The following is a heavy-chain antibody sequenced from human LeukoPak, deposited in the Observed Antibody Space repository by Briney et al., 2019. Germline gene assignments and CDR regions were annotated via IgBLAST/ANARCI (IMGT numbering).Heavy chain of an antibody. CDR2: IYYSGST. J-gene: IGHJ2*01. CDR1: GGSISSYY. Sequence: SETLSLTCTVSGGSISSYYWSWIRQPPGKGLEWIGYIYYSGSTNYNPSLKSRVTMSEDTSKKQFSLKLSSVTAADTPVYYCARVSSSWYQDWYFDLWGRGTLVTVSS. D-gene: IGHD6-13*01. CDR3: ARVSSSWYQDWYFDL. V-gene: IGHV4-59*12.